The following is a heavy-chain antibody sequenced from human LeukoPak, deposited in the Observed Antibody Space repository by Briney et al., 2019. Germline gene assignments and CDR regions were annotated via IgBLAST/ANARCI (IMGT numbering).Heavy chain of an antibody. V-gene: IGHV5-51*01. CDR1: GYSFTSYW. D-gene: IGHD5-18*01. CDR2: IYPGDSET. CDR3: ARLFAGYSYGFYFEY. J-gene: IGHJ4*02. Sequence: GESLKISCKGSGYSFTSYWTGWVRQMPGKGLEWMGIIYPGDSETRYSPSFQGQVTISADKSISTAYLQWSSLKASDTAMYYCARLFAGYSYGFYFEYWGQGTLVTVSS.